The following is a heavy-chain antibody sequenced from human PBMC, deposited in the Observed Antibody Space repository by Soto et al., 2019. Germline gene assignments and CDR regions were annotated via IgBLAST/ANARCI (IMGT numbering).Heavy chain of an antibody. CDR3: ARVVRDDFWTCAY. CDR1: GFTFSSYS. J-gene: IGHJ4*02. CDR2: ISSSSSYI. V-gene: IGHV3-21*01. D-gene: IGHD3-3*01. Sequence: GWSLRLSCAASGFTFSSYSMNWVRQAPGKGLEWVSSISSSSSYIYYADSVKGRFTISRDNAKNSLYLQMNSLRAEDTAVYYCARVVRDDFWTCAYWGQGTLVTVSS.